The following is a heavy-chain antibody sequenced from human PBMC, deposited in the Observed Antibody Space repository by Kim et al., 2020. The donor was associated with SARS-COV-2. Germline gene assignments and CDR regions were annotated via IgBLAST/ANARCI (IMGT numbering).Heavy chain of an antibody. J-gene: IGHJ4*01. CDR3: VREFPVSFYFDY. V-gene: IGHV1-46*01. Sequence: TLYAQEFQGRITLTRDTSATTGYMELTSLTPEDTAVYYCVREFPVSFYFDYWGQGTLVAVSS. CDR2: T.